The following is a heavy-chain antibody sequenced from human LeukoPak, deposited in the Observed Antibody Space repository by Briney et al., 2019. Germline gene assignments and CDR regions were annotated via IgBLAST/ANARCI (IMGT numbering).Heavy chain of an antibody. J-gene: IGHJ4*02. CDR1: GYSISSGYY. CDR2: IYHSGST. CDR3: ARHPSGSSFDY. Sequence: PSETLSLTCAVSGYSISSGYYWGWIRQPPGKGLEWIGSIYHSGSTYYNPSLKSRVTISVDTSKNQFSLKLSSVTAADTAVYYCARHPSGSSFDYWGQGTLVAVSS. D-gene: IGHD1-26*01. V-gene: IGHV4-38-2*01.